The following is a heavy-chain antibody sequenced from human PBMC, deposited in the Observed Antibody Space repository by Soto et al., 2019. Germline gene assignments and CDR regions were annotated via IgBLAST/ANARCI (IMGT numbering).Heavy chain of an antibody. D-gene: IGHD6-6*01. CDR2: IIPIFGTA. Sequence: GASVKVSCKASGGTFNSYAISWVRQAPGQGLEWMGGIIPIFGTANYAQKFQGRVTITADESTSTAYMELSSLRSEDTAVYYCARDSGAARPREYYYYGMDVWGQGTTVTVSS. CDR3: ARDSGAARPREYYYYGMDV. J-gene: IGHJ6*02. V-gene: IGHV1-69*13. CDR1: GGTFNSYA.